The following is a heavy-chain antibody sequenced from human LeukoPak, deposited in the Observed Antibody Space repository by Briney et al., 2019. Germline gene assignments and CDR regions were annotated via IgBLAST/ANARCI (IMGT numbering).Heavy chain of an antibody. CDR2: IYYSGNS. D-gene: IGHD3-16*01. V-gene: IGHV4-61*08. CDR3: ARGGGPPSNFDY. CDR1: GGSVSSGDYY. Sequence: PSQTLSLTCTVSGGSVSSGDYYWSWIRQPPGKGLEWIGYIYYSGNSNYNPSLKSRITMSVDTSKNQFSLRLSSVTAADTAVYYCARGGGPPSNFDYWGQGTLVTVSS. J-gene: IGHJ4*02.